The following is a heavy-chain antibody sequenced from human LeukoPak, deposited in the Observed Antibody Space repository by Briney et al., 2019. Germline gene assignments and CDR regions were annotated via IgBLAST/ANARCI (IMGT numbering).Heavy chain of an antibody. V-gene: IGHV4-30-2*01. J-gene: IGHJ5*02. CDR3: ARGDSSGYYREKWFDP. CDR2: IYHSGST. Sequence: SETLSLTCIVSGGSISSGGYYWSWIRQPPGKGLEWIGYIYHSGSTYYNPSLKSRVTISVDRSKNQFSLKLSSVTAADTAVYYCARGDSSGYYREKWFDPWGQGTLVTVSS. CDR1: GGSISSGGYY. D-gene: IGHD3-22*01.